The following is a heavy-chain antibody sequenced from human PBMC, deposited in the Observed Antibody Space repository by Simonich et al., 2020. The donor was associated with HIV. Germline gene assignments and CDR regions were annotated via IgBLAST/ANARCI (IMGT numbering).Heavy chain of an antibody. Sequence: QVQLQQWGAGLLKPSETLFLTCAVYVGASSGYFWTWSRQSPGKGRGWIGQINQSGSTHYHPSLKNIVTISVYTSNNQFLLKVTSVTSADTAVYYCARGADTFWLGDFQHWGQGTLVTVSS. V-gene: IGHV4-34*01. D-gene: IGHD3-10*01. CDR3: ARGADTFWLGDFQH. CDR2: INQSGST. J-gene: IGHJ1*01. CDR1: VGASSGYF.